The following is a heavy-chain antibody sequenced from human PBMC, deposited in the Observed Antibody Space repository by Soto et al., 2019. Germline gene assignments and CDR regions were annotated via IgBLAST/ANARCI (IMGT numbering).Heavy chain of an antibody. J-gene: IGHJ5*02. V-gene: IGHV4-31*02. CDR1: GYFIGAGGYY. D-gene: IGHD6-19*01. Sequence: SETLSLTCFVSGYFIGAGGYYWSWIRHRPGKGLEWIGSFYSSGSIIYNPSLRSRVSISGDMSTNQFSMSLTSVTAADTARYYCARMYSSGSGWFHPWGQGTLVTVSS. CDR2: FYSSGSI. CDR3: ARMYSSGSGWFHP.